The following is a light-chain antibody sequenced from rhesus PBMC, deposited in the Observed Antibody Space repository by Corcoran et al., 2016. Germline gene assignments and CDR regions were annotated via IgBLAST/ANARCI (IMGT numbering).Light chain of an antibody. Sequence: DIQMTQSPSSLSASVGDRVTITCRASQGITNDLAWYQQKPGETPKLLIYEASSLQSGIPSRFGGCGSGTVFTLTISSLQSEDFATYYCQHYYSIPLTFGGGTKVEIK. CDR2: EAS. CDR1: QGITND. CDR3: QHYYSIPLT. J-gene: IGKJ4*01. V-gene: IGKV1-25*01.